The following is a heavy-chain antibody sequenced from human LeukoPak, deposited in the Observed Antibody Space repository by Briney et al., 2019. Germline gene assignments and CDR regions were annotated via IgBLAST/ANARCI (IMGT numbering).Heavy chain of an antibody. Sequence: GRSLRLSCTASGHTSDDYTVTWVRQAPGKGLEWVGFITRKSYGGTTEYAASVKGRFTISRDDSKNIAYLEMSSLKTEDTGVYYCSHSGKYDFWSGTFWGQGTLVIASS. CDR2: ITRKSYGGTT. D-gene: IGHD3-3*01. CDR1: GHTSDDYT. CDR3: SHSGKYDFWSGTF. J-gene: IGHJ4*02. V-gene: IGHV3-49*04.